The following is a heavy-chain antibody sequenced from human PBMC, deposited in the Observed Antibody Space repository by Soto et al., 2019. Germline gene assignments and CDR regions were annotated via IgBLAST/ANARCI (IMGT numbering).Heavy chain of an antibody. CDR3: AKNGQPPYYYYGLDV. J-gene: IGHJ6*02. Sequence: ASVKVSCMAWEGIFTRYTIMWVRQAPGQGLEWMGWISGYNGDTNYAQKFQDRVSMTIDTSTGTAYMELRSLTSDDTAIYYCAKNGQPPYYYYGLDVWGQGTKVTVSS. CDR1: EGIFTRYT. D-gene: IGHD2-8*01. V-gene: IGHV1-18*01. CDR2: ISGYNGDT.